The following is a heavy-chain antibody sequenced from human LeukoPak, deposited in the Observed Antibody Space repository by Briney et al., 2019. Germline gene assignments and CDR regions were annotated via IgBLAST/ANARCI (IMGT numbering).Heavy chain of an antibody. CDR3: ARDSSGWSYFDY. Sequence: SVKVSCKASGETFIRHGINWLRQAPGQGLEWMGWVAAYKADTSYAQKFQGRVIMTTDTSTSTAYMELRSLRSDDTAVYYCARDSSGWSYFDYWGQGTLVTVSS. CDR2: VAAYKADT. CDR1: GETFIRHG. J-gene: IGHJ4*02. D-gene: IGHD6-19*01. V-gene: IGHV1-18*01.